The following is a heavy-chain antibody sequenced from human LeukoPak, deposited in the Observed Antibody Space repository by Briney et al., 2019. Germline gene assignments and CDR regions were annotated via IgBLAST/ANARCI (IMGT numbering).Heavy chain of an antibody. J-gene: IGHJ2*01. D-gene: IGHD1-26*01. CDR2: TYYRSTWYN. Sequence: SQTLSLTCAISGDSVSSNSVTWNWIRQSPSRGLEWLGRTYYRSTWYNDYAVSVRGRITVNPDTSKNQFSLQLNSVTPEDTAVYYCAREWGLVGATTDWYFDLWGRGTLVTVSS. V-gene: IGHV6-1*01. CDR3: AREWGLVGATTDWYFDL. CDR1: GDSVSSNSVT.